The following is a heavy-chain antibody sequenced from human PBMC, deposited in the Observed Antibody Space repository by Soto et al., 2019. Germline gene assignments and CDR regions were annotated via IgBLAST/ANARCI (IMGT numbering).Heavy chain of an antibody. V-gene: IGHV3-30-3*01. Sequence: QVQLVESGGGVVQPGRSLRLSCAASGFTFSSYAMHWVRQAPGKGLEWVAVISYDGSNKYYADSVKGRFTISRDNSKNTLYLQMNSLRAEDTAVYYGARVPPPTFSREPLHYWGQGTLVTVPS. CDR1: GFTFSSYA. CDR2: ISYDGSNK. D-gene: IGHD1-1*01. J-gene: IGHJ4*02. CDR3: ARVPPPTFSREPLHY.